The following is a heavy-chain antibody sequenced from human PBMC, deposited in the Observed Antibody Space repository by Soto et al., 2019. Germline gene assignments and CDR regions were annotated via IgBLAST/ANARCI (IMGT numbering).Heavy chain of an antibody. CDR3: ARDVQLERRVPYYFDY. D-gene: IGHD1-1*01. CDR1: GDSVSSNSAA. CDR2: TYYRSKWYN. Sequence: SQTLSLTCAISGDSVSSNSAAWNWIRQSPSRGLEWLGRTYYRSKWYNDYAVSVKSRITINPDTSKNQFSLQLNSVTPEDTAVYYCARDVQLERRVPYYFDYWGQGTLVTVSS. J-gene: IGHJ4*02. V-gene: IGHV6-1*01.